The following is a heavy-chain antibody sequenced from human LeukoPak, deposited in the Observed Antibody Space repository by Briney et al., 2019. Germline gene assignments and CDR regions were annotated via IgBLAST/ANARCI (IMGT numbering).Heavy chain of an antibody. CDR2: IYYSGST. D-gene: IGHD5-12*01. CDR3: AAGSGYDYGYFDY. CDR1: GGSISGYY. Sequence: SETLSLTCTVSGGSISGYYWSWIRQPPGKGLEWIGYIYYSGSTNYNPSLKSRVTISVDTSKNQFSLKLSSVTAADTAVYYCAAGSGYDYGYFDYWGQGTLVTVSS. V-gene: IGHV4-59*01. J-gene: IGHJ4*02.